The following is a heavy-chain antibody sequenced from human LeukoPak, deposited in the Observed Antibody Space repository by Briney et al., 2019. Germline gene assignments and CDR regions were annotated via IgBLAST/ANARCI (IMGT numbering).Heavy chain of an antibody. J-gene: IGHJ4*02. V-gene: IGHV1-2*02. CDR3: ARVYLGVYYYGSSGYSHLDY. Sequence: ASVKVSCQASGYTFTDYYIHWVRQAPGQGLEWMGWINPNSGGTKYAQKFQGRVTMTRDTSISTAYMELSRLRSDDTAVYYCARVYLGVYYYGSSGYSHLDYWGQGTLVTVSS. CDR1: GYTFTDYY. CDR2: INPNSGGT. D-gene: IGHD3-22*01.